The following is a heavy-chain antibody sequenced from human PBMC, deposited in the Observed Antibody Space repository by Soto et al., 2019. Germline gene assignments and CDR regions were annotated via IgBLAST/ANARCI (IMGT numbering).Heavy chain of an antibody. J-gene: IGHJ4*02. CDR3: ARAKLRSVWAFDF. V-gene: IGHV1-2*02. CDR2: INPNSGGT. Sequence: EASVKVSCKASGYTFTGYYMHWVRQAPGQGLEWMGWINPNSGGTNYAQKFQGRVTMTRDTAISTAYMELSRLRSDDTAVYFCARAKLRSVWAFDFWGQGSLVTVSS. D-gene: IGHD6-19*01. CDR1: GYTFTGYY.